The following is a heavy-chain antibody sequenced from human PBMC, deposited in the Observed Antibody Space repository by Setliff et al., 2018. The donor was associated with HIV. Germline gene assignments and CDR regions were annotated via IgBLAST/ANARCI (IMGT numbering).Heavy chain of an antibody. CDR1: GYTFTNYC. Sequence: ASVKVSCKASGYTFTNYCIHWVRQAPGQGLEWLGMFNPSGGSTAYAQKFQGRVTMTRDTSTTTVYMDLSGLRSYDTAVYYCARGWEGGMDYWGQGTLVTVSS. CDR2: FNPSGGST. V-gene: IGHV1-46*01. J-gene: IGHJ4*02. D-gene: IGHD1-26*01. CDR3: ARGWEGGMDY.